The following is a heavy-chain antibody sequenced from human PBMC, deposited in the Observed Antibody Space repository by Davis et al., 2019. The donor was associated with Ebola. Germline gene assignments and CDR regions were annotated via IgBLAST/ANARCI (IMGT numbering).Heavy chain of an antibody. CDR2: ISGSGDST. V-gene: IGHV3-23*01. J-gene: IGHJ5*02. Sequence: GESLKISCAASGFTFSTYAMTWVRQAPGKGLEWVSIISGSGDSTYYADSVKGRFTISRDNSQNTLYLQMNSLRAEDTAVYYCARGDWDYNWFDPWGQGTLVTVSS. CDR1: GFTFSTYA. D-gene: IGHD3/OR15-3a*01. CDR3: ARGDWDYNWFDP.